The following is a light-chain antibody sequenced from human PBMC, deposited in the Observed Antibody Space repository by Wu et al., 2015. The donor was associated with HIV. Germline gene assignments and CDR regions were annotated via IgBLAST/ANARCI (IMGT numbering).Light chain of an antibody. V-gene: IGKV1-27*01. CDR1: QAISSY. Sequence: DIQMTQSPSSLSASVGDRVTITCRASQAISSYLAWYQQKPGKAPQLLIFAASTLQSGVPSRFSGSGSGTDFTLTINRLLPEDVATYYCQKYNDAPWTFGQGTKVEIK. CDR3: QKYNDAPWT. J-gene: IGKJ1*01. CDR2: AAS.